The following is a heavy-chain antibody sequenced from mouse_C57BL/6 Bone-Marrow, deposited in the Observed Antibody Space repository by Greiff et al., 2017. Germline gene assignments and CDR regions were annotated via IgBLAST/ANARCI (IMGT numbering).Heavy chain of an antibody. D-gene: IGHD3-2*02. CDR2: IDPSDSYT. Sequence: QVQLQQPGAELVKPGASVKLSCKASGYTFTSYWMQWVKQRPGQGLEWIGEIDPSDSYTNYNQKFKGKATLTVDTSSCTAYMQLSSLTSEDAAGYYCARSTGYGNYFDYGGQGNTLTVSS. CDR3: ARSTGYGNYFDY. CDR1: GYTFTSYW. J-gene: IGHJ2*01. V-gene: IGHV1-50*01.